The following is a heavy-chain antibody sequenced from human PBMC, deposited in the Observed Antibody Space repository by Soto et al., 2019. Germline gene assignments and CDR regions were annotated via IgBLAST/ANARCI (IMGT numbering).Heavy chain of an antibody. D-gene: IGHD3-22*01. CDR1: GDSVSSNSAA. CDR3: ARATDSSGSTGGNFDY. CDR2: TYYRSKWYN. Sequence: SQTLSLTCAISGDSVSSNSAAWNWIRQSPSRGLEWLGRTYYRSKWYNDYAVSVKSRITINPDTSKNQFSLQLNSVTPEDTTVYYCARATDSSGSTGGNFDYWGQGTLVTVSS. V-gene: IGHV6-1*01. J-gene: IGHJ4*02.